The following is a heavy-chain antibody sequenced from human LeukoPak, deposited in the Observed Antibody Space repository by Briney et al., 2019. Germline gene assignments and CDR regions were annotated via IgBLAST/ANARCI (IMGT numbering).Heavy chain of an antibody. J-gene: IGHJ4*02. CDR2: SYYSGST. V-gene: IGHV4-59*01. D-gene: IGHD3-9*01. CDR1: GGSISSYY. Sequence: PSETLSLTCTVSGGSISSYYWSWIRQPPGKGLEWIGYSYYSGSTNYNPSLKSRVTISVDTSKNQFSLKLSSVTAADTAVYYCARGSVVLRYFDWPAGYFDYWGQGTLVTVSS. CDR3: ARGSVVLRYFDWPAGYFDY.